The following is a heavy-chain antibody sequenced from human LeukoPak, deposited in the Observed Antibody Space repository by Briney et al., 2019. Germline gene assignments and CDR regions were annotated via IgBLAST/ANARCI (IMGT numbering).Heavy chain of an antibody. V-gene: IGHV3-30-3*01. CDR2: ISYDGSNK. J-gene: IGHJ4*02. D-gene: IGHD6-19*01. Sequence: GGSLRLSCAASGFTFQNYAMGWVRQAPGKGLEWVAVISYDGSNKYYADSVKGRFTISRDNSKNTLYLQMNSLRAEDTAVYYCAREDGDSSGWYDTCFDYWGQGTLVTVSS. CDR1: GFTFQNYA. CDR3: AREDGDSSGWYDTCFDY.